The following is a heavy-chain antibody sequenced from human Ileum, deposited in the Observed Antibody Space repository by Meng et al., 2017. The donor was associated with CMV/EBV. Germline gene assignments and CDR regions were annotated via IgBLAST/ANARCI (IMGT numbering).Heavy chain of an antibody. V-gene: IGHV7-4-1*02. D-gene: IGHD5-12*01. CDR1: GYTVTYGP. J-gene: IGHJ4*02. CDR3: TRGYSYGGYTEFDY. Sequence: KPSGYTVTYGPINWVRQAPGQGLEWMGQINTKTGKAIYAQGFAGRFEFSLDTSVSTAYLQINSLKAEDTAMYYCTRGYSYGGYTEFDYWGQGTLVTVSS. CDR2: INTKTGKA.